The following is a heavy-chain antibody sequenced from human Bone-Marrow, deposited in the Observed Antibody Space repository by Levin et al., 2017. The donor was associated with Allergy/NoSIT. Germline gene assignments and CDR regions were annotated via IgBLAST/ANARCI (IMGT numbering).Heavy chain of an antibody. Sequence: ETLSLTCEASGFTVRSSYMSWVRQAPGKGLEWVSVIHNSGATNYADSVKGRFTISRDTFKNTVSLQLNSLRAEDTAMYYCATRYGAGSYYDAFDIWGQGEMVTVSS. J-gene: IGHJ3*02. CDR3: ATRYGAGSYYDAFDI. CDR1: GFTVRSSY. V-gene: IGHV3-53*01. D-gene: IGHD1-26*01. CDR2: IHNSGAT.